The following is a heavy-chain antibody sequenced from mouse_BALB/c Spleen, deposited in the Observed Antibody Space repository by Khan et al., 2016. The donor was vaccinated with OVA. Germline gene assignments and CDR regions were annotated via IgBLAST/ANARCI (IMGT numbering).Heavy chain of an antibody. Sequence: EVELVESGGGLVQPGGSRKLSCAASGFTFSSFEMHWVRQAPEKGLEWVAYISSGSSTIYYADTVKGRFTISRDNPKNTLFLQMTSLRSEDTAMYYCATYGWWDWGAGTTVTVSS. D-gene: IGHD1-1*01. J-gene: IGHJ1*01. CDR1: GFTFSSFE. V-gene: IGHV5-17*02. CDR3: ATYGWWD. CDR2: ISSGSSTI.